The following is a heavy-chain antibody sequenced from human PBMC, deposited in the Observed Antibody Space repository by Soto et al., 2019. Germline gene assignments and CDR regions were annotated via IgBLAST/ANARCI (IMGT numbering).Heavy chain of an antibody. CDR1: GGSISSYY. J-gene: IGHJ6*02. V-gene: IGHV3-11*05. Sequence: LSLTCTVSGGSISSYYMSWIRQAPGKGLEWVSYISSSSSYTNYADSVKGRFTISRDNAKNSLYLQMNSLRAEDTAVYYCARDCHLEDEVYGMDVWGQGTTVTVSS. CDR3: ARDCHLEDEVYGMDV. CDR2: ISSSSSYT.